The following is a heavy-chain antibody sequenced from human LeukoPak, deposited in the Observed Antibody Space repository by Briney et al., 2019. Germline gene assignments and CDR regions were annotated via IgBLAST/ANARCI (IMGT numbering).Heavy chain of an antibody. D-gene: IGHD6-19*01. CDR2: ISSSGSTI. CDR1: GFTFSSYV. Sequence: PGGSLTLSCAASGFTFSSYVMNWVRQAPGKGLEWVSYISSSGSTIYYADSVKGRFTISRDNAKNSLYLQMNSLRAEDTGVYYCVISSRWKVGYYFDFWGQGTLVTVSA. V-gene: IGHV3-48*03. J-gene: IGHJ4*02. CDR3: VISSRWKVGYYFDF.